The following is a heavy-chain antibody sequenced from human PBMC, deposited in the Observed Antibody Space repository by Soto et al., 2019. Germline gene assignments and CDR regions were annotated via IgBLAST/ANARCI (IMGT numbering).Heavy chain of an antibody. CDR3: AREGVSAYYDSSGYFDY. V-gene: IGHV3-7*01. CDR1: GVTFSIYW. Sequence: GGSLRLSCAASGVTFSIYWMSWVRQDPGKGLEWVANIKQDGSEKYYVDSVKGRFTISRDNAKNSLYLQMNSLRAEDTAVYYCAREGVSAYYDSSGYFDYWGQGTLVTVSS. J-gene: IGHJ4*02. CDR2: IKQDGSEK. D-gene: IGHD3-22*01.